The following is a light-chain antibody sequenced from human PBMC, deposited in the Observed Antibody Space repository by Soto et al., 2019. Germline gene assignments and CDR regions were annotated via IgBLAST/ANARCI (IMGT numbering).Light chain of an antibody. J-gene: IGKJ4*01. CDR2: AAS. Sequence: DIQMTQSPSSVSASVGDRVIISCRASQGISTWLAWHQQKPGKAPQLLIYAASRLQRGVPSRFSGSGSGTDFALTISSLQPEDFATYFCQQADSFPLTFGGGTKVEIK. CDR1: QGISTW. CDR3: QQADSFPLT. V-gene: IGKV1D-12*01.